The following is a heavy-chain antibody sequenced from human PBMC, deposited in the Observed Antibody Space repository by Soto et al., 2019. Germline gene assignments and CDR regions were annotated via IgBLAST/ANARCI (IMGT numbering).Heavy chain of an antibody. CDR1: GGTFSSYA. CDR3: AKEKDYYDSSGYYDSLGYFDY. V-gene: IGHV1-69*01. CDR2: IIPIFGTA. J-gene: IGHJ4*02. D-gene: IGHD3-22*01. Sequence: QVQLVQSGAEVKKPGSSVKVSCKASGGTFSSYAISWVRQAPGQGLEWMGGIIPIFGTANYAQKFQGRVTITAEESTSTAYMELSSLRSEDTAVYYCAKEKDYYDSSGYYDSLGYFDYWGQGTLVTVSS.